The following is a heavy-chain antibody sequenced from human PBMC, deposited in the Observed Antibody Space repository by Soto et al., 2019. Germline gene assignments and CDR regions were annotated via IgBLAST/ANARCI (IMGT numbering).Heavy chain of an antibody. CDR2: IYWNDDK. CDR3: AHTWGLPFDY. V-gene: IGHV2-5*01. CDR1: GFSRRTTGVG. D-gene: IGHD3-16*01. Sequence: QITLKESGPTLVKPTQTLTLTCTYSGFSRRTTGVGVGWIRQPPGKALEWLGIIYWNDDKRYSPSLKSRFTLTSDISKSQVVLTMTNMDPVDTATYYCAHTWGLPFDYWGQGTLVIVSS. J-gene: IGHJ4*02.